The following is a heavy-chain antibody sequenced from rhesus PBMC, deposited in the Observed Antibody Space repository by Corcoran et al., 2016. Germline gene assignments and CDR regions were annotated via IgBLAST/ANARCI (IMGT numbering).Heavy chain of an antibody. CDR3: AKVLYGSYGWYFDL. J-gene: IGHJ2*01. CDR2: INGNCGST. CDR1: GDSIRSHW. V-gene: IGHV4-80*01. D-gene: IGHD4-4*01. Sequence: QVNLQQWGGGLGKPSETLSLTCKVPGDSIRSHWSSWIRESPGKGLEWIVEINGNCGSTNYIPSLKSRVTISKDTSKSQFSLNLSSVTAADTAVYYCAKVLYGSYGWYFDLWGPGTPITISS.